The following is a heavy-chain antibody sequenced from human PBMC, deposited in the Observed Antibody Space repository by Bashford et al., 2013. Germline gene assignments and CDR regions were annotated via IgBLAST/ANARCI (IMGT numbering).Heavy chain of an antibody. J-gene: IGHJ4*02. Sequence: ASVKVSCKASGYTFTGYYIHWVRQAPGQGLEWMGWINPNTGGTDYAQKFQGRVTMTRDTSISTVYMELSSLRSDDTAVYFCARGQQWLLFWGQGALVTVSS. CDR3: ARGQQWLLF. V-gene: IGHV1-2*02. CDR1: GYTFTGYY. CDR2: INPNTGGT. D-gene: IGHD5-18*01.